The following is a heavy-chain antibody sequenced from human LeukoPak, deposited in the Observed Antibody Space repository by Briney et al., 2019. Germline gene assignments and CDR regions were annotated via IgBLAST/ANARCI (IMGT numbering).Heavy chain of an antibody. V-gene: IGHV3-23*01. D-gene: IGHD1-26*01. Sequence: PGGSLRLSCAASGFTFSSYAMSWVRQAPGKGLEWVSDISGSGDNTYHAESVKGRFTISRDNSKNTLYLQMNSLRAEDTAVYYCARDLVTGSYYDQPGYWGQGTLVTVSS. CDR3: ARDLVTGSYYDQPGY. J-gene: IGHJ4*02. CDR2: ISGSGDNT. CDR1: GFTFSSYA.